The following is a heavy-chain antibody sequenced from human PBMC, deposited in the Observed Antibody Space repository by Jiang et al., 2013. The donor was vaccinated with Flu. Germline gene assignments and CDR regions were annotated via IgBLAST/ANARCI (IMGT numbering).Heavy chain of an antibody. CDR3: ARVGGSSWSQRPTRSDAFDI. D-gene: IGHD6-13*01. CDR2: ISSSSSII. Sequence: VQLVESGGGLVQPGGSLRLSCAASGFTFSSYSMNWVRQAPGKGLEWVSYISSSSSIIYYADSVKGRFTISRDNAKNSLYLQMNSLRDEDTAVYYYARVGGSSWSQRPTRSDAFDIVGPRDKWSPSL. V-gene: IGHV3-48*02. J-gene: IGHJ3*02. CDR1: GFTFSSYS.